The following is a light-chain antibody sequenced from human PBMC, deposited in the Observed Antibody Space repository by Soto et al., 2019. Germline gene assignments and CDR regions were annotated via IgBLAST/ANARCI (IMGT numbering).Light chain of an antibody. CDR3: QQYGVSPT. Sequence: EIVLMQSPVTLSLSPGERATLSCRASQTISNTFLAWYQQRPGQAPRLLIYGASGRAAGIPDKFSGGGSGTDFTLSISRLEPEDFAVYYCQQYGVSPTFGGGTKVDIK. V-gene: IGKV3-20*01. J-gene: IGKJ4*01. CDR2: GAS. CDR1: QTISNTF.